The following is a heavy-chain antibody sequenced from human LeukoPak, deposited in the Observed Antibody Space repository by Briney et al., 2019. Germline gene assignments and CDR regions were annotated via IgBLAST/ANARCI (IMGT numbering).Heavy chain of an antibody. CDR2: IYHSGST. J-gene: IGHJ4*02. CDR3: ARLDSSSWTNVGWDY. V-gene: IGHV4-39*07. Sequence: SETLSLTCTVSGGSISSSSYYWGWIRQPPGKGLEWIGSIYHSGSTYYNPSLKSRVTISVDTSKNQFSLKLSSVTAADTAVYYCARLDSSSWTNVGWDYWGQGTLVTVSS. D-gene: IGHD6-13*01. CDR1: GGSISSSSYY.